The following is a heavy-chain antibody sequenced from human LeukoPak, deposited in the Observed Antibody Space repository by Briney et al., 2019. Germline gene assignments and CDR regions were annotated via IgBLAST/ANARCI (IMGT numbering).Heavy chain of an antibody. Sequence: ASVKVSCKVSGYTLTELSVHWVRQAPGKGLEWLGNFDPKDGETIYAQKFQGRVAMTEDTSTDTAYMELSSLRSEDTAVYYCATSITMIVAFDYWGQGTLVTVSS. D-gene: IGHD3-22*01. CDR1: GYTLTELS. J-gene: IGHJ4*02. CDR3: ATSITMIVAFDY. CDR2: FDPKDGET. V-gene: IGHV1-24*01.